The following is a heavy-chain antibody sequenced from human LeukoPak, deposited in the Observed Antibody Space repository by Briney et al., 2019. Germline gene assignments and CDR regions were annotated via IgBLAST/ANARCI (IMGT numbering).Heavy chain of an antibody. CDR2: IRGSSSAM. J-gene: IGHJ4*02. CDR1: GFSFSEHS. CDR3: ARDRDWSFEY. V-gene: IGHV3-48*04. D-gene: IGHD3-9*01. Sequence: GGSLRLSCAASGFSFSEHSMNWVRQAPGKGLEWVSNIRGSSSAMNYADSVKGRFTISRDNAKNSLYLEMSSLRAEDTAVYYCARDRDWSFEYWGLGTLVSVSS.